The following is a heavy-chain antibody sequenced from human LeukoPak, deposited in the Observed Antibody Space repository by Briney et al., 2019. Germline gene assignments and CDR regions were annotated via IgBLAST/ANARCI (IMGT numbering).Heavy chain of an antibody. Sequence: GGSLRLSCAASGFTFSDHYMSWIRQAPGKGLEWVSYISSSGSTIYYADSVKGRFTISRDNAKNSLYLQMNSLRAEDTAVYYCARDPPYSSSWYGFDYWGQGTLVTVSS. CDR2: ISSSGSTI. V-gene: IGHV3-11*01. CDR3: ARDPPYSSSWYGFDY. D-gene: IGHD6-13*01. CDR1: GFTFSDHY. J-gene: IGHJ4*02.